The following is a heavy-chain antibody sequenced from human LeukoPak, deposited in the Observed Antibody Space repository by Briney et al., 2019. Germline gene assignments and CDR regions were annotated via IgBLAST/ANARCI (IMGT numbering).Heavy chain of an antibody. V-gene: IGHV6-1*01. D-gene: IGHD2-2*01. CDR1: GDSVSSNSVT. CDR3: ARRLTQYDCFDP. J-gene: IGHJ5*02. CDR2: TYYRSTWYN. Sequence: SQTLSHTCAISGDSVSSNSVTWNWIRQSPSRGLEWLGRTYYRSTWYNDYAVSARGRITVNPDTSKNQFSLHLNSVTPEDTAVYYCARRLTQYDCFDPWGQGILVTVSS.